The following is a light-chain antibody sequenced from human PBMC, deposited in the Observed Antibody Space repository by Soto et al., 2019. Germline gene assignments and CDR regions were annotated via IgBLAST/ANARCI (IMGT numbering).Light chain of an antibody. J-gene: IGKJ1*01. CDR2: KAS. CDR1: QRISTW. V-gene: IGKV1-5*03. CDR3: QQYNSYST. Sequence: DIQMTQSPSTLSASVGDRVTITCRASQRISTWLAWYQQKPGKAPKLLVYKASTLERGVPSRFSGSGSVTEFTLTISSLQPDDFATYYCQQYNSYSTFGQGTKVEIK.